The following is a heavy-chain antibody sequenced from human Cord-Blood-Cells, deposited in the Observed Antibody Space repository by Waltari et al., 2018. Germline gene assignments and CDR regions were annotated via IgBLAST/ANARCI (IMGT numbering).Heavy chain of an antibody. D-gene: IGHD1-26*01. CDR1: GFTFDDYA. J-gene: IGHJ6*02. V-gene: IGHV3-43D*03. CDR2: ISWDGGST. Sequence: EVQLVESGGVVVQPGGSLRLSCAASGFTFDDYAMHWVRQAPGKGLEWVALISWDGGSTYYADSVKGRFTISRDNSKNSLYLQMNSLRAEDTAVYYCAKDIGGATTYYYYGMDVWGQGTTVTVSS. CDR3: AKDIGGATTYYYYGMDV.